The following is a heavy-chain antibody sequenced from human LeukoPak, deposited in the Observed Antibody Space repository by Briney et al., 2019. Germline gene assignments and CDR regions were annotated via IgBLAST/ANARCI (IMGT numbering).Heavy chain of an antibody. CDR1: GYTFTGYY. V-gene: IGHV1-2*02. Sequence: ASVKVSCKASGYTFTGYYMHWVRQAPGQGLEWMGWINPNSGGTNYAQKFQGRVTMTRDTSISTAYMELSRLRSDDTAVYYCARGGYSYASWGASDIWGQGTMVTVSS. CDR2: INPNSGGT. J-gene: IGHJ3*02. D-gene: IGHD5-18*01. CDR3: ARGGYSYASWGASDI.